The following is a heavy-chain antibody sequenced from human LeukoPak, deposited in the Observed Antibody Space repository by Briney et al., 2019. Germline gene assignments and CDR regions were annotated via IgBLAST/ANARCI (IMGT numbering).Heavy chain of an antibody. CDR2: MNPSSGNT. D-gene: IGHD5-12*01. CDR1: GYTFTSYD. J-gene: IGHJ5*02. V-gene: IGHV1-8*01. CDR3: TRGPSGYGLGWFDP. Sequence: ASVTVSCKASGYTFTSYDVNWVRQATGQGLERMGWMNPSSGNTGFGQKFQGRVSLTRDTSTSTAYMELSSLRSDDTAVYYCTRGPSGYGLGWFDPWGQGTLVTVSS.